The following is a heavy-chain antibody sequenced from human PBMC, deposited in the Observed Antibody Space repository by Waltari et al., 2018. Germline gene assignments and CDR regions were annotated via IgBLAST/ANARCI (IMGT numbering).Heavy chain of an antibody. V-gene: IGHV4-39*07. CDR2: IYYSGST. D-gene: IGHD3-10*01. J-gene: IGHJ6*03. CDR1: GGSISSRSYY. Sequence: QLQLQESGPGLVKPSETLSLICTVSGGSISSRSYYWGWIRQPPGKGLEWIGSIYYSGSTYYNPSLKSRVTISVDTSKNQFSRKLSSVTAADTAVYYCARDSMVRGVIYYYYYMDVWGKGTTVTISS. CDR3: ARDSMVRGVIYYYYYMDV.